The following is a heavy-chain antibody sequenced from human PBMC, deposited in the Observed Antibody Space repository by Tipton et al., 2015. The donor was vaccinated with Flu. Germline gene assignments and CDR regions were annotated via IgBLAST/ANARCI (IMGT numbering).Heavy chain of an antibody. CDR3: AKGTYHDILTGYYKLGYFDW. CDR2: INWNSDSV. Sequence: RSLRLSCAGSGFTFEDYGMHWVRQAPGKGLEWVSGINWNSDSVAYADSVKGRFTISRDNDKNSLYLEMNNLRTEDMALYYCAKGTYHDILTGYYKLGYFDWWGQGTLVTVSS. D-gene: IGHD3-9*01. CDR1: GFTFEDYG. J-gene: IGHJ4*02. V-gene: IGHV3-9*03.